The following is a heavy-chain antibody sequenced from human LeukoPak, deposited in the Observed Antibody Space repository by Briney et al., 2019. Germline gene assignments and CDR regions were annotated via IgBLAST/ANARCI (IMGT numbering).Heavy chain of an antibody. CDR1: GYTFTGYY. V-gene: IGHV1-2*02. D-gene: IGHD1-26*01. CDR3: ARSWGVGANTWFDP. J-gene: IGHJ5*02. Sequence: ASVKVSCKASGYTFTGYYMHWVRQAPGQGLEWMGWINPNSGGTNYAQKFQGRVTMTRDTSISTAYMELSRLRSDDTAVYYCARSWGVGANTWFDPWGQGTLVTVSS. CDR2: INPNSGGT.